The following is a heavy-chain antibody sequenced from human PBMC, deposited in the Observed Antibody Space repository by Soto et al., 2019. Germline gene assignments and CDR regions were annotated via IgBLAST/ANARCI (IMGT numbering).Heavy chain of an antibody. Sequence: GGSLRLSCAASGFTFSDHAMTWVRQAPGKGLEWVSTISGSGVTTNYADSVKGRFTISRDNSENTLYMQMSSLRVEDTAVYYCGRGGTIFGVVRRPIDYWGQGTLVTVSS. CDR2: ISGSGVTT. CDR1: GFTFSDHA. CDR3: GRGGTIFGVVRRPIDY. V-gene: IGHV3-23*01. D-gene: IGHD3-3*01. J-gene: IGHJ4*02.